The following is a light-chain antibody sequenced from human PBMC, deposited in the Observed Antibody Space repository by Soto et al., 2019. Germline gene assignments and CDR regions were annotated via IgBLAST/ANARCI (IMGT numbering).Light chain of an antibody. CDR1: QSFSSNY. V-gene: IGKV3-20*01. CDR3: QQYGSSPGT. CDR2: GAS. J-gene: IGKJ1*01. Sequence: EIVFTQSPCTLSLSPFERSTLSCRASQSFSSNYLAWYQQKPGQAPRLLIYGASSRATGIPDRFSGSGSGTDFTLTISRLEPEDFAVYYCQQYGSSPGTFGQGTKVDIK.